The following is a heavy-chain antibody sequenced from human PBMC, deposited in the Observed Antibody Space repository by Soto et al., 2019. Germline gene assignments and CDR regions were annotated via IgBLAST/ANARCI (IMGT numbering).Heavy chain of an antibody. CDR2: IFYSGST. CDR3: ARVGGSGSYYKDNWFDP. J-gene: IGHJ5*02. Sequence: SETLSLTCSVSGGSISSSDFYWSWIRQPPGRGLEWIGFIFYSGSTYYNPSLKSRITISLDTSKNQFSLKLSSVTATDTAVYYCARVGGSGSYYKDNWFDPWGQGTLVTVS. CDR1: GGSISSSDFY. V-gene: IGHV4-30-4*01. D-gene: IGHD3-10*01.